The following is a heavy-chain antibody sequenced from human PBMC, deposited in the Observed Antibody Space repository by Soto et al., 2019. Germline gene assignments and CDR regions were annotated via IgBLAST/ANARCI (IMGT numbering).Heavy chain of an antibody. D-gene: IGHD4-17*01. Sequence: QITLRESGPPLVKPTQTLTLTCTFSGFSLSSSGVAVGWIRQPPGKALEWLAVICWDDHKFYSPSLKSRISLTTDTSKHPLVLTLTNMDPVDTGTYYCAHHVYGDSDRFGYWGQGILVTVCS. CDR3: AHHVYGDSDRFGY. J-gene: IGHJ4*02. CDR1: GFSLSSSGVA. CDR2: ICWDDHK. V-gene: IGHV2-5*02.